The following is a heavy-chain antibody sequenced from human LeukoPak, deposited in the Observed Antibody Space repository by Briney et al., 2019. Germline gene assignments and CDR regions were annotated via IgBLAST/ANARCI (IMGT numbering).Heavy chain of an antibody. Sequence: GGSLRLSCTASGFTFGDYAMSWVRQAPGKGLEWVSFIRSKAYGGTTEYAASVKGRFTISRDDSKTIAYLQMNSLKTDDTAVYYCTRDSGSYGGVNAFDIWGQGTMVTVSS. J-gene: IGHJ3*02. CDR3: TRDSGSYGGVNAFDI. V-gene: IGHV3-49*04. D-gene: IGHD1-26*01. CDR2: IRSKAYGGTT. CDR1: GFTFGDYA.